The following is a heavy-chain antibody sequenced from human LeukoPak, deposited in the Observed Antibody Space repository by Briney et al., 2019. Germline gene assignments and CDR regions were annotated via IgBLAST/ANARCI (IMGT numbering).Heavy chain of an antibody. D-gene: IGHD6-13*01. V-gene: IGHV1-18*01. CDR3: ARRYSSSWYHWFDP. J-gene: IGHJ5*02. CDR2: ISAYNGNT. Sequence: ASVKVSCKASGYTFTSYGISWVRQAPGQGLEWMGWISAYNGNTNYAQKLQGRVTMTTDTSTSTAYMELRSLRPDDTAVYYCARRYSSSWYHWFDPWGQGTLVTVSS. CDR1: GYTFTSYG.